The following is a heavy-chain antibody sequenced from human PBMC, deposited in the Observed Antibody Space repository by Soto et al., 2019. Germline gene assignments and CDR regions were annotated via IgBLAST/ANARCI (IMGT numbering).Heavy chain of an antibody. J-gene: IGHJ4*02. CDR1: NGSFSDYF. CDR2: IKESGFA. V-gene: IGHV4-34*01. CDR3: ARGKSRCPLYYFDT. Sequence: SETLSLTCGVYNGSFSDYFWNWIRQPPGKGLEWIGEIKESGFATYNPSLKRRVTMSVDTANNQFSLKVTSVTAADTAVYYCARGKSRCPLYYFDTWGQGTLVTVSS. D-gene: IGHD6-13*01.